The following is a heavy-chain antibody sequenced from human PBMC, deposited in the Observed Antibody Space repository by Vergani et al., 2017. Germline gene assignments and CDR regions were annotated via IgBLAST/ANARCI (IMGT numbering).Heavy chain of an antibody. V-gene: IGHV3-20*04. CDR1: GFTLNTYG. J-gene: IGHJ4*02. CDR2: INWNGGNT. CDR3: ARVPQGGDYGDYYCDY. Sequence: VQILQSGGGVVQPGGSLRLSCTLSGFTLNTYGIHWVRQSPGKGLEWVSLINWNGGNTLYADSVKGRFTISRDNARNSLYLQMSNLTTEDTAFYYCARVPQGGDYGDYYCDYWGQGTLVTVAS. D-gene: IGHD4-17*01.